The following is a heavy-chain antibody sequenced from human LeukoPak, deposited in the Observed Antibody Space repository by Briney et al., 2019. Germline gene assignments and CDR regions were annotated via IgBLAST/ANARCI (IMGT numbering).Heavy chain of an antibody. D-gene: IGHD6-13*01. CDR1: GFTFSTYG. V-gene: IGHV3-33*01. CDR3: AREARVAAAGTHWFDP. J-gene: IGHJ5*02. CDR2: VWFDGSKK. Sequence: GGSLRLSCVASGFTFSTYGMHWVRQAPGKGLEWVAVVWFDGSKKNYAESVKGRFTISRDNPKNTLYLQMDSLRAEDTAVYYCAREARVAAAGTHWFDPWGQGTLVTVSS.